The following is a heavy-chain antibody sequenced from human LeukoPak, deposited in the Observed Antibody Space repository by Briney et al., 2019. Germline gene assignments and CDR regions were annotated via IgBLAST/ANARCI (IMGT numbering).Heavy chain of an antibody. CDR1: GGSFSGYY. J-gene: IGHJ4*02. CDR3: ARVGVDTAMVSADLRGHPFDY. V-gene: IGHV4-34*01. Sequence: SETLSLTCAVYGGSFSGYYWSWIRQPPGKGLEWTGEINHSGSTNYNPSLKSRVTISVDTSKNQFSLKLSSVTAADTAVYYCARVGVDTAMVSADLRGHPFDYWGQGTLVTVSS. D-gene: IGHD5-18*01. CDR2: INHSGST.